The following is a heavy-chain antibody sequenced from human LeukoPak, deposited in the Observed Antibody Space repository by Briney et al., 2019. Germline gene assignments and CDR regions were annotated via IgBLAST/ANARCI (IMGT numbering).Heavy chain of an antibody. D-gene: IGHD3-16*01. V-gene: IGHV3-23*01. Sequence: GGSLRLSCAVSGFSVGSFGMSWVRQAPGKGLEWISAISLNGETTWYADSVKGRFTISRDNSKNTLYLQLTSLRAEDTAVYYCVGGPDFVYYWGPGTLVTVSS. CDR3: VGGPDFVYY. CDR2: ISLNGETT. CDR1: GFSVGSFG. J-gene: IGHJ4*02.